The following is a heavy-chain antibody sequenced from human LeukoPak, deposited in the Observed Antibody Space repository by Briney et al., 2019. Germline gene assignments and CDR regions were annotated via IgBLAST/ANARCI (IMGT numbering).Heavy chain of an antibody. CDR2: ISSSGSTI. CDR1: GFTFSDYY. D-gene: IGHD3-9*01. CDR3: ARGINYDILTGYPIDY. Sequence: PGGSLGLSCAASGFTFSDYYMSWIRRAPGKGLEWVSYISSSGSTIYYADSVKGRFTISRDNAKNSLYLQMNSLRAEDTAVYYCARGINYDILTGYPIDYWGQGTLVTVSS. J-gene: IGHJ4*02. V-gene: IGHV3-11*01.